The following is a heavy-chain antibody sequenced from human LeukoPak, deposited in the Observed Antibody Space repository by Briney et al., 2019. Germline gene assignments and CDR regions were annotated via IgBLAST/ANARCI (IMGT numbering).Heavy chain of an antibody. CDR1: GYTFTSYG. V-gene: IGHV1-18*01. D-gene: IGHD3-3*01. Sequence: GASVKVSCKASGYTFTSYGISWVRQAPGQGLEWVGWISAYNGNTNYAQKLQGRVTMTTDTSTSTAYMELRSLRSDDTAVYYCAREPQAYYDFWSGYYYYYGMDVWGQGTTVTVSS. CDR2: ISAYNGNT. J-gene: IGHJ6*02. CDR3: AREPQAYYDFWSGYYYYYGMDV.